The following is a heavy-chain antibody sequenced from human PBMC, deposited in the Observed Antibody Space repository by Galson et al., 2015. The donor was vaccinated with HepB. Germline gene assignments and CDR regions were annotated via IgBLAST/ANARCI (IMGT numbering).Heavy chain of an antibody. Sequence: SVKVSCKASGYTSTSYYMHWVRQAPGQGLEWMGIINPSGGSTSYAQKLQGRVTMTRDTSTSTVYMELSSLRSEDTAVYYCAKSKTEEGIAAAGIGLDYWGQGTLVTVSS. J-gene: IGHJ4*02. V-gene: IGHV1-46*04. D-gene: IGHD6-13*01. CDR3: AKSKTEEGIAAAGIGLDY. CDR1: GYTSTSYY. CDR2: INPSGGST.